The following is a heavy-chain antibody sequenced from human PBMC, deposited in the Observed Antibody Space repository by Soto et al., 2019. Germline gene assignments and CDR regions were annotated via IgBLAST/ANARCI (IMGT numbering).Heavy chain of an antibody. CDR1: GFTFSDYA. CDR2: ISNAGDTT. Sequence: EVQLLDSGGGLVQPGGSLRLSCAASGFTFSDYAMSWVRQTPGKGLEWVSAISNAGDTTSYADFVKGRFIISRDNSENTLYLQMNSLRGDDTAVYYCAKNDCYYPTCQLIDFWGQGTLVPVSS. V-gene: IGHV3-23*01. CDR3: AKNDCYYPTCQLIDF. J-gene: IGHJ4*02. D-gene: IGHD3-10*01.